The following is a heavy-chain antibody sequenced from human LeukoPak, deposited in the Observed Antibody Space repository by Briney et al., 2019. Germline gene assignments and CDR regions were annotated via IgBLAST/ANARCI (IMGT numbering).Heavy chain of an antibody. D-gene: IGHD1-26*01. V-gene: IGHV4-39*01. CDR2: IYYSGST. CDR3: ARRGVYSGSYYSGEFDY. Sequence: PSKTLSLTCTVSGGSISSSSYYWGWIRQPPGKGLEWIGSIYYSGSTYYNPSLKSRVTISVDTSKNQFSLKLSSVTAADTAVYYCARRGVYSGSYYSGEFDYWGQGTLVTVSS. J-gene: IGHJ4*02. CDR1: GGSISSSSYY.